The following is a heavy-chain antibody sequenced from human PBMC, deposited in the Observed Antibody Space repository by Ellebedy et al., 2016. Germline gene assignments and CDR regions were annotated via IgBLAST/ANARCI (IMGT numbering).Heavy chain of an antibody. CDR3: ARATRGDAFDI. V-gene: IGHV4-59*01. J-gene: IGHJ3*02. CDR2: IYYSGST. Sequence: SETLSLXXTVSGGSISSYYWSWIRQPPGKGLEWIGYIYYSGSTNYNPSLKSRVTISVDTSKNQFSLKLSSVTAADTAVYYCARATRGDAFDIWGQGTMVTVSS. CDR1: GGSISSYY.